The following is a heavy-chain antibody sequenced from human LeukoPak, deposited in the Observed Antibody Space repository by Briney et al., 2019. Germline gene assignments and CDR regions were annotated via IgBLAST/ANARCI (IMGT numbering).Heavy chain of an antibody. CDR2: MHYSGNT. J-gene: IGHJ4*02. CDR3: ARVSSSSWFGPFDY. CDR1: GGSLNRYY. V-gene: IGHV4-59*01. D-gene: IGHD6-13*01. Sequence: PSETLSLTCTVSGGSLNRYYWTWLRQPPGKGLEWIGYMHYSGNTNYNTSLKNRFTISVDTSKSQFSLKLSAVTAADTAVYYCARVSSSSWFGPFDYWGQGTLATVSS.